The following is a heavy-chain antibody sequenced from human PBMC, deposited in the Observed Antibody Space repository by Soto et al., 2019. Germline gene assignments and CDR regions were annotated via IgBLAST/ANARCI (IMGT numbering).Heavy chain of an antibody. Sequence: SETLSLTCGVYGGSFSGYYWSWIRQPPGKGLEWIGEINRSGGTNYNPSLKSRVTISVDTSKKQFSLNLRSVTAADRAVYHCARGRGIYYYYGVDVWGQGTTVTVSS. CDR1: GGSFSGYY. D-gene: IGHD1-26*01. V-gene: IGHV4-34*01. J-gene: IGHJ6*02. CDR2: INRSGGT. CDR3: ARGRGIYYYYGVDV.